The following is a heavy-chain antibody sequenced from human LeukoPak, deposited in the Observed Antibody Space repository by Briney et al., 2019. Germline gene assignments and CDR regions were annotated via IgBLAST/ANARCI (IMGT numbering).Heavy chain of an antibody. D-gene: IGHD3-10*01. CDR3: ARGRYYYGSGSFFDY. Sequence: ASETLSLTCAVYGGSFSGYYWSSIRQPPGKGLEWIGEINHSGSTNYNPSLKSRVTISVDTSKNQFSLKLSSVTAADTAVYYCARGRYYYGSGSFFDYWGQGTLVTVSS. V-gene: IGHV4-34*01. J-gene: IGHJ4*02. CDR1: GGSFSGYY. CDR2: INHSGST.